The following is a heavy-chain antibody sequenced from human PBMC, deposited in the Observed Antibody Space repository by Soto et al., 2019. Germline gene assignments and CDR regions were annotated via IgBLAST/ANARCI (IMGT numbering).Heavy chain of an antibody. CDR1: GFTFNNYA. V-gene: IGHV3-23*01. J-gene: IGHJ4*02. D-gene: IGHD3-10*01. Sequence: DVQLLESGGGLVQPGGSLRLSCAASGFTFNNYAMTWVRQAPGKGLEWVSAISGGGDTTSYADSVKGRFTVSRDGSKNTLYLQMSSLRAEDTALYYCAKGRGGSGLLTPRVDFWGQGTLVTVSS. CDR3: AKGRGGSGLLTPRVDF. CDR2: ISGGGDTT.